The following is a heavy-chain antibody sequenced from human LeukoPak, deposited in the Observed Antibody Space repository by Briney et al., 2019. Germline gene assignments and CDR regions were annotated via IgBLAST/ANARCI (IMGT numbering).Heavy chain of an antibody. V-gene: IGHV3-23*01. D-gene: IGHD3-22*01. CDR3: AKEYSSTAYYLDDAFDI. Sequence: GGSLRLSCAASGFTFWTYGMSWVRQAPGKGLEWVSTITGSGSDTYFAASVKGRFTISRDNSKNTLYLHMNSLRVEDTAVYFCAKEYSSTAYYLDDAFDIWGQGTMVTVSS. CDR1: GFTFWTYG. CDR2: ITGSGSDT. J-gene: IGHJ3*02.